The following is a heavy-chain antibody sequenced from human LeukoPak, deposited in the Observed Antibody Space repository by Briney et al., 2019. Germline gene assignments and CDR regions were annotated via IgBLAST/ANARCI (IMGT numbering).Heavy chain of an antibody. V-gene: IGHV3-21*01. D-gene: IGHD6-19*01. CDR2: ISSSSSYI. J-gene: IGHJ4*02. CDR3: ARDSSGWSSPIGY. CDR1: GFTFSSYS. Sequence: GGSLRLSCAASGFTFSSYSMNWVRQAPGKGLGWVSSISSSSSYIYYADSVKGRFTISRDNAKNSLYLQMNSLRAEDTAVYYCARDSSGWSSPIGYWGQGTLVTVSS.